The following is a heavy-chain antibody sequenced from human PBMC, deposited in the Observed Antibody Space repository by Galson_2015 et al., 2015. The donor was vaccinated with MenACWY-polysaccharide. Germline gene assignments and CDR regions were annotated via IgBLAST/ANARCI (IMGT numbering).Heavy chain of an antibody. Sequence: SVKVSCKASGYTFTGYYMHWVRQAPGQGLEWMGWINPNSGDTKYAQKFQGRVTMTRDTSISTAYMELSRLGSDDTAVYYCARGNGGAVTGPTGDWGQGILVTVSS. CDR1: GYTFTGYY. CDR3: ARGNGGAVTGPTGD. D-gene: IGHD4-11*01. V-gene: IGHV1-2*02. CDR2: INPNSGDT. J-gene: IGHJ4*02.